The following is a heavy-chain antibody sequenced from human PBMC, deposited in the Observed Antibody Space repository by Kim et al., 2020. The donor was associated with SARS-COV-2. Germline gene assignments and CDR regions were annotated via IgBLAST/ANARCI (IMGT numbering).Heavy chain of an antibody. V-gene: IGHV3-23*01. D-gene: IGHD5-12*01. Sequence: TYYAECAEGRFTVSRDRASNTLYLQMNSLRADDTAVYYRVKGAWLDYWGPGTLVTVSS. CDR3: VKGAWLDY. J-gene: IGHJ4*02. CDR2: T.